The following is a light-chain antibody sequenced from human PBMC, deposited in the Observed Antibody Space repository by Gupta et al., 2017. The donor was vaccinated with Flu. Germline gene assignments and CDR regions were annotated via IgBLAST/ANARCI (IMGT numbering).Light chain of an antibody. Sequence: QPALTQPRSASASPAQPVTISCTGTSSDIGGSNFVAWYQHHPGKAPKLLIYDVNHRPAGVPDRFSGSKSGNTASLTIAGLQAEDEADYHCSSNASGYTWVFGGGTKLTVL. J-gene: IGLJ3*02. CDR1: SSDIGGSNF. CDR2: DVN. CDR3: SSNASGYTWV. V-gene: IGLV2-11*01.